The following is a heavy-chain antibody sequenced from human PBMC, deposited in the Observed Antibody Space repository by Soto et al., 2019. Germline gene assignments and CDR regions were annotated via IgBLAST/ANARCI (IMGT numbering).Heavy chain of an antibody. CDR3: AKDQGSSWYEIDY. Sequence: GGSLRLSCAASGFTFSDFYMTWIRQAPGKGLEWVSYISNSGGFTNYADSVKGRFTISRDNSKNTLYLQMNSLRAEDTAVYYCAKDQGSSWYEIDYWGQGT. CDR2: ISNSGGFT. V-gene: IGHV3-11*05. CDR1: GFTFSDFY. D-gene: IGHD6-13*01. J-gene: IGHJ4*02.